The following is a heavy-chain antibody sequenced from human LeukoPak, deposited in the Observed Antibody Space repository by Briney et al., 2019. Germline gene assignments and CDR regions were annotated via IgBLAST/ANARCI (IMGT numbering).Heavy chain of an antibody. CDR3: ATRQEYCVGDCFTWFDP. CDR1: GFTFSTYA. J-gene: IGHJ5*02. Sequence: PGGSLRLSCTVSGFTFSTYAMSWVRQAPGRGLEWVTGISGNSIGKYYADSVKGRFTISRDNPKNTLYLQMNSLRGEDTAIYYCATRQEYCVGDCFTWFDPWGQGILVTVSS. V-gene: IGHV3-23*01. CDR2: ISGNSIGK. D-gene: IGHD2-21*01.